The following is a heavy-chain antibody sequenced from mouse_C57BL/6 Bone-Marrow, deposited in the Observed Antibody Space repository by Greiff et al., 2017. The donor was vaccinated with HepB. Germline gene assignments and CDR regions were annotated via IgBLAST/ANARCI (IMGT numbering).Heavy chain of an antibody. J-gene: IGHJ4*01. CDR1: GYTFTSYW. D-gene: IGHD3-2*02. Sequence: VQLQQPGTELVKPGASVKLSCKASGYTFTSYWMHWVKQRPGQGLEWIGNINPSNGGTNYNEKFKSKATLTVDKSSSTAYMQLSSLTSEDSAVYYCARGSTAQATSYPYAMDYWGQGTSVTVSS. CDR2: INPSNGGT. CDR3: ARGSTAQATSYPYAMDY. V-gene: IGHV1-53*01.